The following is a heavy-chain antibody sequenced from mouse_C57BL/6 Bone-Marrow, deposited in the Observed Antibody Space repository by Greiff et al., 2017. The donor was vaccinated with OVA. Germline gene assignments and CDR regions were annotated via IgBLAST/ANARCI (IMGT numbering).Heavy chain of an antibody. CDR2: IYPGDGDT. D-gene: IGHD2-4*01. CDR1: GYAFSSSW. Sequence: LQESGPELVKPGASVKISCKASGYAFSSSWMNWVKQRPGKGLEWIGRIYPGDGDTNYNGKFKGKATLTADKSSSTAYMQLSSLTSEDSAVYFCARYDYLAYWGQGTLVTVSA. J-gene: IGHJ3*01. CDR3: ARYDYLAY. V-gene: IGHV1-82*01.